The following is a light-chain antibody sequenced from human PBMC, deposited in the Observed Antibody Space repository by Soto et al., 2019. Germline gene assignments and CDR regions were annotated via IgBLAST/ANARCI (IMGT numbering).Light chain of an antibody. CDR1: QTISSW. J-gene: IGKJ1*01. V-gene: IGKV1-5*01. Sequence: DIQMTQSPSTLSGSVGDRVTITCRASQTISSWLAWYQQKPGKAPKSLIYDASSLEGGVPSRFSGSGSGTEFTLTISSLQPDDFATYYCQQYNSYWTFGQGTKVDIK. CDR2: DAS. CDR3: QQYNSYWT.